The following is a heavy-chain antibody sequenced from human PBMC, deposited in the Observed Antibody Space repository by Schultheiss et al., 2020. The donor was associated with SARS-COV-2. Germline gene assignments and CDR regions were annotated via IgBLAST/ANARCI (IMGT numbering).Heavy chain of an antibody. CDR3: AKGGSGSYYRPRPYYYYGMDV. Sequence: GESLKISCAASGFTFSSYGMHWVRQAPGKGLEWVAVISYDGSNKYYADSVKGRFTISRDNSKNTLYLQMNSLRAEDTAVYYCAKGGSGSYYRPRPYYYYGMDVWGQGTTVIVSS. D-gene: IGHD3-10*01. CDR1: GFTFSSYG. V-gene: IGHV3-30*18. CDR2: ISYDGSNK. J-gene: IGHJ6*02.